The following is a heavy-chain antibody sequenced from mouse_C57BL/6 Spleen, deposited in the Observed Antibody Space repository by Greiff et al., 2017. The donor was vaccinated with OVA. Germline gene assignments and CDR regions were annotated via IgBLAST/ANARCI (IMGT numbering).Heavy chain of an antibody. CDR1: GYTFTSYW. Sequence: VQLQQPGAELVKPGASVKMSCKASGYTFTSYWITWVKQRPGQGLEWIRDIYPGSGSTNYNEKFKSKATLTVDTSSSTAYMQLSSLTSEDSAVYYCAIYDYDDYAMDYWGQGTSVTVSS. J-gene: IGHJ4*01. V-gene: IGHV1-55*01. D-gene: IGHD2-4*01. CDR2: IYPGSGST. CDR3: AIYDYDDYAMDY.